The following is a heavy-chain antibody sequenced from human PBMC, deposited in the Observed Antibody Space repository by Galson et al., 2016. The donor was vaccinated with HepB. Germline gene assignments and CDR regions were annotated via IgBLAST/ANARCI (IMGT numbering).Heavy chain of an antibody. CDR1: GYTFTSYSFTTYA. V-gene: IGHV1-18*01. CDR2: ISPYNGDT. D-gene: IGHD3-9*01. J-gene: IGHJ6*02. CDR3: AREERYCDTRNCHEPAHGMDV. Sequence: SVKVSCKASGYTFTSYSFTTYAINWVRQAPGQGLEWMGWISPYNGDTRYAQNLQGRVTMTTDTSTSTAYMGLRSLTSDDTAVYYCAREERYCDTRNCHEPAHGMDVWGQGTTVTVSS.